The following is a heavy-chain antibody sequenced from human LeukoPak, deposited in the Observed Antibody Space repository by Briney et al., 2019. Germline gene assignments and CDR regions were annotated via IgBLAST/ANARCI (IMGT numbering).Heavy chain of an antibody. Sequence: PSETLSLTCAVYGVSFSGYYWSWLRQPPGKGLEWIGEINHSGSTNYNPSLKSRVTISVDTSKKQFSLKLSSVTAADTAVYYCARGPYCSSTSCLIAAAANWFDPWGQGTLVTVSS. CDR3: ARGPYCSSTSCLIAAAANWFDP. V-gene: IGHV4-34*01. CDR1: GVSFSGYY. J-gene: IGHJ5*02. D-gene: IGHD2-2*01. CDR2: INHSGST.